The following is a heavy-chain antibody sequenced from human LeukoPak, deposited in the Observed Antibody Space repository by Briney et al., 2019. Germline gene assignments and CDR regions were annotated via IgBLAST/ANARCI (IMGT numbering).Heavy chain of an antibody. CDR2: IYYSGNT. CDR3: ASLVPGAVATYGGVS. J-gene: IGHJ5*02. D-gene: IGHD6-19*01. Sequence: PSETLSPTCTVSGGSISSSDYYWGWIRQPPGKGLEWIGSIYYSGNTFYNPSLKSRVTISVDTSKNQFSLEVSSVTVGDTAVYYCASLVPGAVATYGGVSWGQGTLVTVSS. V-gene: IGHV4-39*01. CDR1: GGSISSSDYY.